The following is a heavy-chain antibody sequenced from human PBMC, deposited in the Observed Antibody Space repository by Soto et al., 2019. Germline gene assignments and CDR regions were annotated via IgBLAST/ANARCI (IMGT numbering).Heavy chain of an antibody. Sequence: QVQLQESGPGLVKPSETLSLTCTVSGGSISSYYWSWIRQPPGKGLERIGYIYYSGSTNYNPSLKSRVTISVDTSKNQFSLKLSSVTAADTAVYYCARTDLVYWYFDLWGRGTLVTVSS. CDR1: GGSISSYY. J-gene: IGHJ2*01. V-gene: IGHV4-59*01. D-gene: IGHD6-6*01. CDR3: ARTDLVYWYFDL. CDR2: IYYSGST.